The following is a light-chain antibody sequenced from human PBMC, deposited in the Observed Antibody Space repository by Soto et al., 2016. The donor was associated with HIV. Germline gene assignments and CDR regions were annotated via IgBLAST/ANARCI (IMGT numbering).Light chain of an antibody. Sequence: SYELPQPPSVSVAPGKTARITCGGNNIGSKSVHWYQQKPGQAPVMVVYDDNDRPPGIPERFSGSNSGDTATLTINRVEAGDEADYYCQVWDTNSDHVVFGGGTKLTVL. J-gene: IGLJ2*01. CDR1: NIGSKS. V-gene: IGLV3-21*03. CDR3: QVWDTNSDHVV. CDR2: DDN.